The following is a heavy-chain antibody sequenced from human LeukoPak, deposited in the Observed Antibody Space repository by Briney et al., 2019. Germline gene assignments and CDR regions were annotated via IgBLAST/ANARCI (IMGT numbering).Heavy chain of an antibody. CDR2: INHSGST. V-gene: IGHV4-34*01. D-gene: IGHD3-10*01. CDR3: ARREHYGSGSYYI. CDR1: GGSFSGYY. Sequence: PSETLSLTCAVYGGSFSGYYWSWIRQPPGKGLEWIGEINHSGSTNYNPSLKSRVTISVGTSKNQFSLKLSSVTAADTAVYYCARREHYGSGSYYIWGQGTLVTVSS. J-gene: IGHJ4*02.